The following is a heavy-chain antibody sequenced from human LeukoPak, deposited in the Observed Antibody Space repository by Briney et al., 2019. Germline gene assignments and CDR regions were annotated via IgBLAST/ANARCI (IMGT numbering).Heavy chain of an antibody. V-gene: IGHV4-38-2*02. CDR3: ARGGRYTYGGDGFDI. CDR1: GYSISSGYY. CDR2: IYHSGST. J-gene: IGHJ3*02. Sequence: SETLSLTCTVSGYSISSGYYWGWIRQPPGKGLEWIGSIYHSGSTYYNPSLKSRVTISVDTSKNQFSLKLSSVTAADTAVYYCARGGRYTYGGDGFDIWGQGTMVTVSS. D-gene: IGHD5-18*01.